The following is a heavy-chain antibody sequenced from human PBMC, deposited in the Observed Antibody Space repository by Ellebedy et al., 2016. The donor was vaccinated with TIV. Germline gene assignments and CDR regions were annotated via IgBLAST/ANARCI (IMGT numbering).Heavy chain of an antibody. CDR1: GYTFTGYY. V-gene: IGHV1-2*02. D-gene: IGHD6-25*01. CDR2: INPNSGGT. Sequence: AASVKVSCKASGYTFTGYYMHWVRQAPGQGLEWMGWINPNSGGTNYAQKFQGRVTMTRDTSISTAYMELSRLRSEDTAVYYCARDTAAVPSSYWGQGTLVTVSS. J-gene: IGHJ4*02. CDR3: ARDTAAVPSSY.